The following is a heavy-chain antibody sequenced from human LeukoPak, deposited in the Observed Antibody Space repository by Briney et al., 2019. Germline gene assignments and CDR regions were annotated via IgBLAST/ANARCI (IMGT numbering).Heavy chain of an antibody. CDR2: IYYSGST. D-gene: IGHD5-12*01. CDR1: GGSISSYY. J-gene: IGHJ3*02. Sequence: PSETLSLTCTVSGGSISSYYWSWIRQPPGKGLEWIGYIYYSGSTYYNPSLKSRVTISVDTSKNQFSLKLSSVTAADTAVYYCATHRGYSAFDIWGQGTMVTVSS. V-gene: IGHV4-59*04. CDR3: ATHRGYSAFDI.